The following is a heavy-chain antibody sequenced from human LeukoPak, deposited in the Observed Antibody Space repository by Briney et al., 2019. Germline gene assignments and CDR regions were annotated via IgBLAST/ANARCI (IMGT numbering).Heavy chain of an antibody. CDR1: GGSISSSSYY. V-gene: IGHV4-39*07. Sequence: SETLSLTCTVSGGSISSSSYYWGWIRQPPGKGLEWIGSNYYSGSTYYNPSLKSRVTISVDTSKNQFSLKLSSVTAADTAVYYCARDVRHFDYWGQGTLVTVSS. CDR2: NYYSGST. J-gene: IGHJ4*02. CDR3: ARDVRHFDY.